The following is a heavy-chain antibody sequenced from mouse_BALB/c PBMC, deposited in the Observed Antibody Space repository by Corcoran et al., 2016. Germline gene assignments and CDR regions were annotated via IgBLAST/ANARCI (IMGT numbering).Heavy chain of an antibody. D-gene: IGHD4-1*01. CDR1: GFNIKDTY. V-gene: IGHV14-3*02. Sequence: EVQLQQSGAELVKPGASVKLSCTASGFNIKDTYMHWVKQRPEQGLEWIGRIDPANGNTKYDPKFQGKATITADTSSNTAYLQLISMTAEDTAVYYCADLGRPYGGQGTLVTVSA. CDR3: ADLGRPY. CDR2: IDPANGNT. J-gene: IGHJ3*01.